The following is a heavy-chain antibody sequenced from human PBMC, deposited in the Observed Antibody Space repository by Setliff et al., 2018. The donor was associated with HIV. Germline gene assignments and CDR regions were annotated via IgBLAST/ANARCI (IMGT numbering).Heavy chain of an antibody. CDR3: ARGRITLVRGVTNPYYDYYMDV. D-gene: IGHD3-10*01. Sequence: ASETLSLTCAVYGGSFSDYYWSWIRQPPGKGLEWIGEINHSGSTNYNPFLKSRVTISVDTSKNQFSLKVNSVTAADTAVYYCARGRITLVRGVTNPYYDYYMDVWGKGTTVTVSS. J-gene: IGHJ6*03. V-gene: IGHV4-34*01. CDR2: INHSGST. CDR1: GGSFSDYY.